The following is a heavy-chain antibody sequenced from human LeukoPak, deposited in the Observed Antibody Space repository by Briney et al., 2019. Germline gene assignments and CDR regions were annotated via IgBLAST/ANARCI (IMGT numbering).Heavy chain of an antibody. CDR3: ARVGGRDGEDYYFDY. V-gene: IGHV4-61*02. CDR2: IYTSGST. J-gene: IGHJ4*02. Sequence: SETLSLTCTVSGGSISSGSYYWSWIRQPAGKGLEWIGRIYTSGSTNYNPSLKSRVTISVDTSKNQFSLKLSSVTAADTAVYYCARVGGRDGEDYYFDYWGQGTLVTVSS. D-gene: IGHD5-24*01. CDR1: GGSISSGSYY.